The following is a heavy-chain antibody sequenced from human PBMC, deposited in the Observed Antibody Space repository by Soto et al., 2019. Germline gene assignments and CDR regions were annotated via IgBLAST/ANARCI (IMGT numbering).Heavy chain of an antibody. CDR2: TYYRSNWRH. J-gene: IGHJ4*02. Sequence: PSQTLSLTWAISGDSVSSNTAAWNWIRSSPSRGLEWLGRTYYRSNWRHDYAVSVKSRITVNPDTSKNHFSLQLNSVTPDDTAVYYCARGLAGSGFDRCGQGTLVTFSS. CDR3: ARGLAGSGFDR. D-gene: IGHD6-19*01. V-gene: IGHV6-1*01. CDR1: GDSVSSNTAA.